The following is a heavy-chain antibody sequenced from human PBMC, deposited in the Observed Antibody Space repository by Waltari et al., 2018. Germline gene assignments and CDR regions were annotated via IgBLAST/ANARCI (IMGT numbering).Heavy chain of an antibody. CDR1: GFTFSTYA. CDR3: ASNWFDAFDI. J-gene: IGHJ3*02. CDR2: LSASGSST. Sequence: EVQLLESGGGLVQPAGSLRLSCAASGFTFSTYAMTGVRQAPGKGLEWVTSLSASGSSTYYADSVKGRFTISRDNSKNTLYLQMSSLRAEDTAVYYCASNWFDAFDIWGQGTKVTVSS. V-gene: IGHV3-23*01. D-gene: IGHD1-20*01.